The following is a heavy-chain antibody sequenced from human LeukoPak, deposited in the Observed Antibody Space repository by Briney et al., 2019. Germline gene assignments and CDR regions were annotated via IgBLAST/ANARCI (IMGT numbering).Heavy chain of an antibody. CDR1: GGSFSGYY. CDR3: AITGITGY. Sequence: SETLSLTCAVYGGSFSGYYWSWIRQPPGKGLEWIGEIHHSGSTNYNPSLKSRVTISVDTSKNQFSLKLSSVTAADTAVYYCAITGITGYWGQGTLVTVSS. D-gene: IGHD1-20*01. J-gene: IGHJ4*02. V-gene: IGHV4-34*01. CDR2: IHHSGST.